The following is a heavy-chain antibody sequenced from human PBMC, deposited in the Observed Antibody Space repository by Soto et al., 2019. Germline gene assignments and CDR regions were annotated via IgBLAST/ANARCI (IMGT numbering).Heavy chain of an antibody. D-gene: IGHD2-21*02. CDR3: EVVLIRAVVVVTAIRSMNY. J-gene: IGHJ4*02. CDR1: GFTFSSYA. V-gene: IGHV3-23*01. Sequence: EVQLLESGGGLVQPGGSLRLSCAASGFTFSSYAISWVRQAPGKGLEWVSAISGSGGSTYYADYVKGRFTISRDNPKNALYRHMDSLGADDRAVYSCEVVLIRAVVVVTAIRSMNYWGQGAQVTVYS. CDR2: ISGSGGST.